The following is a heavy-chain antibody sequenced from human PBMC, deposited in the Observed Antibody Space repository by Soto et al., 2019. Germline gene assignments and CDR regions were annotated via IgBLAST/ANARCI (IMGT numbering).Heavy chain of an antibody. CDR1: GGSISGYY. D-gene: IGHD2-21*02. J-gene: IGHJ6*02. Sequence: SETLSLTCTVSGGSISGYYWSWIRQPPGKDLEWIGNVYYSGGAKYNPSVKRRVSISVDTSKNQFSLNLSSVTAADTAVYYCTRDGDGRMTTNPYYYYGMDVWGPGSTVTVS. CDR2: VYYSGGA. CDR3: TRDGDGRMTTNPYYYYGMDV. V-gene: IGHV4-59*01.